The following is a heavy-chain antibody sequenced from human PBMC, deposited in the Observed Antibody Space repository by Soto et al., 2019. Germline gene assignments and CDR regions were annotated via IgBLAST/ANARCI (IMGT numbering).Heavy chain of an antibody. J-gene: IGHJ5*02. CDR3: ARVDSYCSGGSCYLWWFDR. CDR1: GGSISSYY. V-gene: IGHV4-59*01. D-gene: IGHD2-15*01. CDR2: IYYSGST. Sequence: SETLSLTCTVSGGSISSYYWSWIRQPPGKGLEWIGYIYYSGSTNCNPSLKSRVTISVDTSKNQFSLKLSSVTAADTAVYYCARVDSYCSGGSCYLWWFDRWGQGTLVTVSS.